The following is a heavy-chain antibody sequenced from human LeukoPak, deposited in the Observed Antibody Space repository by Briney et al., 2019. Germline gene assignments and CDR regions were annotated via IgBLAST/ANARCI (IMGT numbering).Heavy chain of an antibody. V-gene: IGHV7-4-1*02. J-gene: IGHJ6*02. D-gene: IGHD6-13*01. CDR1: GYTFTSYA. CDR3: ASGIAAGGRWELYHYYYGMDV. CDR2: INTNTGNP. Sequence: ASVKVSCKASGYTFTSYAMNWVRQAPGQGLEWMGWINTNTGNPTYAQGFTGRFVFSLDTSVSTAYPQISSLKAEDTAVYYCASGIAAGGRWELYHYYYGMDVWGQGTTVTVSS.